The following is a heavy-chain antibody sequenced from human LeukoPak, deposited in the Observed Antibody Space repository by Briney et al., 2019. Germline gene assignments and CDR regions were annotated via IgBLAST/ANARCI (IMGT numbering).Heavy chain of an antibody. CDR3: AGGHPVVVIARNYCDP. V-gene: IGHV4-39*01. CDR1: GGSLESDSYY. CDR2: IYYGGTT. D-gene: IGHD3-16*02. Sequence: SETLSLICTVSGGSLESDSYYWTWIRQSPGKGLEWLGSIYYGGTTYYNPSLKSRLTMSVDTSKNQFSLRLSSVSAADTAVYYCAGGHPVVVIARNYCDPWGQGTLVIVSS. J-gene: IGHJ5*02.